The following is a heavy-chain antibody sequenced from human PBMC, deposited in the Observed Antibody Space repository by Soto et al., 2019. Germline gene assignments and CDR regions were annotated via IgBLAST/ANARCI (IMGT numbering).Heavy chain of an antibody. D-gene: IGHD3-10*01. J-gene: IGHJ6*03. CDR3: ARAFMVLPTYDYFYMDV. V-gene: IGHV1-18*01. CDR2: ISAYNGMT. Sequence: QVELVQSGAEVKKPGASVRVSCMASGYTVTTYGVSWVRQAPGQGLEWLAWISAYNGMTKVAHKLQGRVSVTTDTSTNTAHMELRNLRSDDTALYYCARAFMVLPTYDYFYMDVWGHGTMVTVSS. CDR1: GYTVTTYG.